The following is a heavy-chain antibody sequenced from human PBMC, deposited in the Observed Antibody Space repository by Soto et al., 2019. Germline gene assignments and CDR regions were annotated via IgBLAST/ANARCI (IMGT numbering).Heavy chain of an antibody. CDR2: IIPILGIA. CDR3: AREPGGAARPFLWWFDP. V-gene: IGHV1-69*08. D-gene: IGHD6-6*01. Sequence: QVQLVQSGAEVKKPGSSVKVSCKASGGTFSSYTISWVRQAPGQGLEWMGRIIPILGIANYAQKFQGRVTITADKSTSTAYMELSSLRSEDTAVYYCAREPGGAARPFLWWFDPWGQGTLVTVSS. CDR1: GGTFSSYT. J-gene: IGHJ5*02.